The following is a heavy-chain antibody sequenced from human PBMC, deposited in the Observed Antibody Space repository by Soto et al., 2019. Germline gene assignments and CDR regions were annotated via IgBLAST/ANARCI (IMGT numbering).Heavy chain of an antibody. J-gene: IGHJ4*02. D-gene: IGHD2-15*01. CDR1: GFTFSSYA. Sequence: GGSLRLSCSASGFTFSSYAMHWVRQAPGKGLEYVSAISSNGGSTYYADSVKGRFTISRDNSKNTLYLQMSSLRAEDTAVYYCVRKGDSPVLFFDYWGQGTLVTVSS. V-gene: IGHV3-64D*08. CDR3: VRKGDSPVLFFDY. CDR2: ISSNGGST.